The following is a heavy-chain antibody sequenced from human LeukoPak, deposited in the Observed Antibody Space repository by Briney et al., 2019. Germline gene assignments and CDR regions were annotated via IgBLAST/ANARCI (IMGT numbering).Heavy chain of an antibody. V-gene: IGHV3-23*01. CDR1: GFTFSSYA. J-gene: IGHJ3*02. Sequence: GGSLRLSCAASGFTFSSYAMSWVRQAPGKGLEWVLAISGSGGSTYYADSVKGRFTISGDNSKNTLYLQMNSLRAEDTAVYYCAKIWGPSSGYFDAFDIWGQGTMVTVSS. CDR3: AKIWGPSSGYFDAFDI. D-gene: IGHD3-22*01. CDR2: ISGSGGST.